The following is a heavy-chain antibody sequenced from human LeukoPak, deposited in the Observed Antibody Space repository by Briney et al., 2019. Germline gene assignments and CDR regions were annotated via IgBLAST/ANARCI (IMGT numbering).Heavy chain of an antibody. CDR1: GFTFSSYS. CDR2: ISSSSSYI. V-gene: IGHV3-21*01. Sequence: GGSLRLSCAASGFTFSSYSMNWVRQAPGKGLEWVSSISSSSSYIYYADSVKGRFTISRDNAKNSLYLQMNSLRAEDTAVYYCARERIAAAGMSYYYYGMDVWGQGTTVTVSS. CDR3: ARERIAAAGMSYYYYGMDV. J-gene: IGHJ6*02. D-gene: IGHD6-13*01.